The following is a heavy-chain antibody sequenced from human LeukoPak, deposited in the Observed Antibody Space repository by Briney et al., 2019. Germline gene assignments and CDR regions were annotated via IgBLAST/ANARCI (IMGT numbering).Heavy chain of an antibody. CDR1: GGSISSYY. V-gene: IGHV4-59*08. D-gene: IGHD1-26*01. CDR2: IYYSGST. J-gene: IGHJ5*02. Sequence: SETLSLTCTVSGGSISSYYWSWVRQPPGKGLEWIGYIYYSGSTNYNPSLKSRVTISVDTSKNQFSLKLSSVTAADTAVYYCARASSGSYLNWFDPWGQGTLVTVSS. CDR3: ARASSGSYLNWFDP.